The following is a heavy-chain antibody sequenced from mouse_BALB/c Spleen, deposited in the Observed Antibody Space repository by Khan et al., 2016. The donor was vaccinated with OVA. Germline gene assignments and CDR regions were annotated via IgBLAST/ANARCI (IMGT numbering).Heavy chain of an antibody. CDR1: GYTFTSYW. V-gene: IGHV1-69*02. CDR2: IDPYDSET. Sequence: QVQLQQPGAELVRPGASVKLSCEASGYTFTSYWMNWVKQSPEQGLEWIGRIDPYDSETHYNQNFKDKAILTVDKSSSTAYMQLSSLTSEDYAVDYSARNPFAYWGQGTLVTVSA. CDR3: ARNPFAY. J-gene: IGHJ3*01.